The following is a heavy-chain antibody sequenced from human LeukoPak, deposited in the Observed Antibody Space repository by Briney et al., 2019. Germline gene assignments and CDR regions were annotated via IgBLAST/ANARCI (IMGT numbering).Heavy chain of an antibody. CDR2: IFNSENT. CDR3: ARGPVTARSNAFDI. D-gene: IGHD6-6*01. Sequence: SETLSLTCSVSGGSISGYNWRWIGQPAGKELEWIGRIFNSENTNYNPSLKSRITMSVDTSKNQFSLKPSSVTAAETAVYYCARGPVTARSNAFDIWGQGTMVTVSS. J-gene: IGHJ3*02. CDR1: GGSISGYN. V-gene: IGHV4-4*07.